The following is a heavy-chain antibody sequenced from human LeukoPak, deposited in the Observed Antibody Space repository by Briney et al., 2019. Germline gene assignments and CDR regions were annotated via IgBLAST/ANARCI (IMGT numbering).Heavy chain of an antibody. D-gene: IGHD3-22*01. Sequence: ASVKVSCKASGYTFTAYGISWVRPAPGQGLEWMGWISGYNGDTKYAQRFEGRVTMTTDTSTTTAFMDLRSLRSDDTAVYFCATSTGGYSDLYFHYWGQGTLVSVSS. CDR2: ISGYNGDT. CDR1: GYTFTAYG. V-gene: IGHV1-18*01. J-gene: IGHJ4*02. CDR3: ATSTGGYSDLYFHY.